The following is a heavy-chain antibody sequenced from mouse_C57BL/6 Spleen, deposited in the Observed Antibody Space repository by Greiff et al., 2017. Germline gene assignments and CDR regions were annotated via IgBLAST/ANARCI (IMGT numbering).Heavy chain of an antibody. CDR3: ARRSWDGGRGFDY. J-gene: IGHJ2*01. D-gene: IGHD4-1*01. Sequence: EVQLQQSGPELVKPGASVKISCKASGYTFTDYYMNWVKQSHGKSLEWIGDINPNNGGTNYNQKFKGKATLTVDKSSSTAYMELRSLTSEDSAVYYCARRSWDGGRGFDYWGQGTTLTVSS. V-gene: IGHV1-26*01. CDR2: INPNNGGT. CDR1: GYTFTDYY.